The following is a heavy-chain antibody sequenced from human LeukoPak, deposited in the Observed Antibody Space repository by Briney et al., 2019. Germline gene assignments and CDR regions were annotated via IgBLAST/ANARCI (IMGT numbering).Heavy chain of an antibody. Sequence: ASVKVSCKASGYTFASYGISWVRQAPGQGLEWMGWISAYNGNTNYAQKLQGRVTMTTDTSTSTAYMELRSLRSDDTAVYYCARANYGDYYTDYWGQGTLVTVSS. CDR3: ARANYGDYYTDY. J-gene: IGHJ4*02. V-gene: IGHV1-18*01. CDR1: GYTFASYG. CDR2: ISAYNGNT. D-gene: IGHD4-17*01.